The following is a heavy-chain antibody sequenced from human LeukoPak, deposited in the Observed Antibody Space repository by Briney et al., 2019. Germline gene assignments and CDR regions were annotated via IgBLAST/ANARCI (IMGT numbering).Heavy chain of an antibody. CDR3: ASEYCSGGSCYWFDP. CDR1: GGSISSYY. CDR2: IYYSGST. Sequence: SETLSLTCTVSGGSISSYYWSWIRQPPGKGLEWIGYIYYSGSTNYNPSLKSRVTMSVDTSKNQFSLKLSSVTAADTAVYYCASEYCSGGSCYWFDPWGQGTLVTVSS. D-gene: IGHD2-15*01. V-gene: IGHV4-59*12. J-gene: IGHJ5*02.